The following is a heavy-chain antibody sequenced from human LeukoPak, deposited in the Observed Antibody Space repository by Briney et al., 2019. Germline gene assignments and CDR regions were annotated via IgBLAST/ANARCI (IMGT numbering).Heavy chain of an antibody. V-gene: IGHV3-23*01. CDR2: ISGSGGST. Sequence: PGGSLRLSCAASGFTFSSYAMSWVRQAPGKGLEWVSAISGSGGSTYYADSVKGRFTISRDNSKNTLYLQMNSLRAEDTAVYYCAKENVLRYFDWSRGFDYWGQGTLSPSPQ. CDR1: GFTFSSYA. J-gene: IGHJ4*02. D-gene: IGHD3-9*01. CDR3: AKENVLRYFDWSRGFDY.